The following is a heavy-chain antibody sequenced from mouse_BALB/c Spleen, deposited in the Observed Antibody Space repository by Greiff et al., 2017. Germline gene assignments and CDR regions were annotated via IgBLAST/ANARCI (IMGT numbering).Heavy chain of an antibody. CDR3: ARDYDGYFDY. J-gene: IGHJ2*01. CDR2: ISDGGSYT. CDR1: GFTFSDYY. V-gene: IGHV5-4*02. D-gene: IGHD2-12*01. Sequence: EVQGVESGGGLVKPGGSLKLSCAASGFTFSDYYMYWVRQTPEKRLEWVATISDGGSYTYYPDRVKGRFTISRDNAKNNLYLQMSSLKSEDTAMYYCARDYDGYFDYWGQGTTLTVSS.